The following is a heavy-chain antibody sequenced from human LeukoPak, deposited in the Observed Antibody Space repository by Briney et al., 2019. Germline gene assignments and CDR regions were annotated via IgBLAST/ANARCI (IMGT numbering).Heavy chain of an antibody. Sequence: KSGGSLRLSCAASGFTFSSYNMNWVRQAPGKGLEWVSAISSSSSYIYYADSVKGRFTISRDNAKNSLYLQMNSLRAEDTAVYYRARDEFYNYYAMDVWGQGTTVTVSS. CDR1: GFTFSSYN. CDR3: ARDEFYNYYAMDV. V-gene: IGHV3-21*01. CDR2: ISSSSSYI. J-gene: IGHJ6*02.